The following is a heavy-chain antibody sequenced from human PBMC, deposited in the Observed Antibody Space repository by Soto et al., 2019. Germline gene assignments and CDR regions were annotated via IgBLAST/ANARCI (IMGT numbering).Heavy chain of an antibody. J-gene: IGHJ4*02. D-gene: IGHD6-13*01. CDR3: AKENGYSSSWFEFDY. CDR2: ISSSGGTT. CDR1: GFTFSSYS. Sequence: GGSLRLSCAASGFTFSSYSMNWVRQAPGKGLEWVSYISSSGGTTYYADSVKGRFTISRDNSKNTLYLQMNSLRAEDTAVYYCAKENGYSSSWFEFDYWGQGTLVTVSS. V-gene: IGHV3-48*01.